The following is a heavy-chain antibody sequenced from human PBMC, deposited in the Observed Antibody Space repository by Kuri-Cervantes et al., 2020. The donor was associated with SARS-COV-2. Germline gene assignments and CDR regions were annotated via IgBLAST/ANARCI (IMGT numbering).Heavy chain of an antibody. V-gene: IGHV1-69*06. D-gene: IGHD1-1*01. CDR1: GYTFTGYY. Sequence: SVKVSCKASGYTFTGYYMHWVLQAPGQGLEWMGGIIPIFGTANYAQKFQGRVTITADTSTSTAYMELSSLRSGDTAVYYCARGGNVRAFDIWGQGTMVTVSS. CDR3: ARGGNVRAFDI. CDR2: IIPIFGTA. J-gene: IGHJ3*02.